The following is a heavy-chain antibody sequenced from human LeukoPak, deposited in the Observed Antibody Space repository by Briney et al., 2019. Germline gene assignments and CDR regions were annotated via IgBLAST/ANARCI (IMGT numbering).Heavy chain of an antibody. Sequence: GGSLRLSCAASGSTFSSYSMNWVRQAPGKGLEWVSYISSSGSTIYYADSVKGRFTISRDNAKNSLYLQMNSLRAEDTAVYYCAREDNSSGWYNYWGQGTLVTVSS. CDR3: AREDNSSGWYNY. J-gene: IGHJ4*02. CDR2: ISSSGSTI. V-gene: IGHV3-48*01. CDR1: GSTFSSYS. D-gene: IGHD6-19*01.